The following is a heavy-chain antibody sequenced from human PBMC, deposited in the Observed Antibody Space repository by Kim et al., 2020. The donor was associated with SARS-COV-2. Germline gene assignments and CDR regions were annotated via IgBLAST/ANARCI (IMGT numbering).Heavy chain of an antibody. CDR3: ARDNGATVGCYYYGMDV. Sequence: LKSRVTISVDTSKNQFSLKLSSVTAADTAVYYCARDNGATVGCYYYGMDVWGQGTTVTVSS. J-gene: IGHJ6*02. V-gene: IGHV4-30-2*04. D-gene: IGHD4-17*01.